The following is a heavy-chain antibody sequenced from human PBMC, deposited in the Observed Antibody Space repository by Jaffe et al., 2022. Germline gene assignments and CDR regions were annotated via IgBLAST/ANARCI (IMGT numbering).Heavy chain of an antibody. CDR3: ARGRPWGNGFDH. CDR2: TRDNANSYTS. D-gene: IGHD7-27*01. CDR1: GFTLIDHY. J-gene: IGHJ4*02. Sequence: EVQLVESGGNLVQPGGSLRLSCAASGFTLIDHYMDWVRQAPGKGLEWVGRTRDNANSYTSEYAASVKGRFTISRDDSKNSLYLQMNSLKTEDTAVYYCARGRPWGNGFDHWGQGTLVTVSS. V-gene: IGHV3-72*01.